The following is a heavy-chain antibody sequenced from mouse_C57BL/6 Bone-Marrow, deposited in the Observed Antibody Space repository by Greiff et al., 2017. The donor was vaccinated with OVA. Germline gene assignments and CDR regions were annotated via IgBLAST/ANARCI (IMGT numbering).Heavy chain of an antibody. D-gene: IGHD1-1*01. J-gene: IGHJ3*01. CDR2: IWRGGST. V-gene: IGHV2-5*01. CDR1: GFSFTSYG. CDR3: AKYYYVSSGGFAY. Sequence: QVQLKQSGPGLVQPSQCLYITCTASGFSFTSYGVHWVRQSPGKGLEWLGVIWRGGSTDYNAAFMSRLSITKDNSKSQVFFKMNSLQTDDTAIYYCAKYYYVSSGGFAYWGQGALVTVSA.